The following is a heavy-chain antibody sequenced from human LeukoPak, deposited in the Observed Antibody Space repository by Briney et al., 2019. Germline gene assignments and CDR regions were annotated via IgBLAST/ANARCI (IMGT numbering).Heavy chain of an antibody. J-gene: IGHJ4*02. Sequence: SETLSLTCTVSGGSISSSSYYWGWIRQPPGKGLEWIGSIYYSGSTYYNPSLKSRVTISVDTSKNQFSLKLSSVTAADTAVYYCARHLQQWLVGLYYFDYWGQGTLVTVSS. CDR3: ARHLQQWLVGLYYFDY. D-gene: IGHD6-19*01. CDR1: GGSISSSSYY. V-gene: IGHV4-39*01. CDR2: IYYSGST.